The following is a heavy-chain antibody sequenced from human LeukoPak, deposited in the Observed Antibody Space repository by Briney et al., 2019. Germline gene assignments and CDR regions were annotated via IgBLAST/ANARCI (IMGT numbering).Heavy chain of an antibody. CDR3: ARGGYSYGPHYFDY. V-gene: IGHV3-30*04. CDR1: GFTFSSYA. D-gene: IGHD5-18*01. CDR2: ISYDGSNK. Sequence: GGSLRLSCAASGFTFSSYAMHWVHQAPGKGLEWVAVISYDGSNKYYADSVKGRFTISRDNSKNTLYLQMNSLRAEDTAVYYCARGGYSYGPHYFDYWGQGTLVTVSS. J-gene: IGHJ4*02.